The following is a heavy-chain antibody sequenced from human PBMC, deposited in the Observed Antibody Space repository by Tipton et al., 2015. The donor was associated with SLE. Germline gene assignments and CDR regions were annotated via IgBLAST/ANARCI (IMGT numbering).Heavy chain of an antibody. J-gene: IGHJ5*02. CDR2: IYHSGTT. CDR3: ARASRTEWFDP. CDR1: GGSISNNYW. Sequence: TLSLTCAVSGGSISNNYWWSWVRQSPEKGLEWIGEIYHSGTTKYNPSLVSRVTMSVDTSKNQFSLKLISVTAADTALYYCARASRTEWFDPWGPGTLVTVSS. V-gene: IGHV4-4*02.